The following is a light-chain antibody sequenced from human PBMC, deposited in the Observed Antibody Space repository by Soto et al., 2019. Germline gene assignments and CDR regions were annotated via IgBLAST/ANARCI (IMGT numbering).Light chain of an antibody. J-gene: IGKJ1*01. Sequence: DIQMTQSPPSVSASVGDRVTITCRASQDVGKWLAWYQQKPGKAPTLLIHGASSLQSGVPPRYSGSGYGTDFTLTISSLQPDDFATYYCQQDNSYPWTFGQGTRVDIK. V-gene: IGKV1-12*01. CDR1: QDVGKW. CDR3: QQDNSYPWT. CDR2: GAS.